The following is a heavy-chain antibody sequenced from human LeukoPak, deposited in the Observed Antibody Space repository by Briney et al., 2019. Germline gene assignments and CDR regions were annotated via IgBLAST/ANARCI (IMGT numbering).Heavy chain of an antibody. CDR2: IYSDNT. Sequence: GGSLRLSCTVSGFTVSSNSMSWVRQAPGKGLEWVSFIYSDNTHYSDSVKGRFTISRDNSKNIVYLQMNSLRPEDTAVFYCAKDADPWIYYGSGSYYTVAIDYWGQGTLVTVSS. D-gene: IGHD3-10*01. J-gene: IGHJ4*02. CDR3: AKDADPWIYYGSGSYYTVAIDY. V-gene: IGHV3-66*03. CDR1: GFTVSSNS.